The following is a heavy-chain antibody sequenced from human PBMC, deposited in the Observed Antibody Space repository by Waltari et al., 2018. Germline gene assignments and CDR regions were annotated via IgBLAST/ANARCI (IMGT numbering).Heavy chain of an antibody. D-gene: IGHD3-3*01. J-gene: IGHJ3*02. V-gene: IGHV4-4*07. CDR1: GGSISSYY. Sequence: QVQLQESGPGLVKPSETLSLTCTVSGGSISSYYWSWIRQPAGKGLEWIGRIYTSGSTNYNPSLKSRVTMSVDTSKNQFSLKLSSVTAADTAVYYRARDLPRYDRTRSDAFDIWGQGTMVTVSS. CDR3: ARDLPRYDRTRSDAFDI. CDR2: IYTSGST.